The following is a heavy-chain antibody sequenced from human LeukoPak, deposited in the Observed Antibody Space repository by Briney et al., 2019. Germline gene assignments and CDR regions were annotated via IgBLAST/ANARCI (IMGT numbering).Heavy chain of an antibody. V-gene: IGHV3-7*01. CDR1: GFTFSHYW. CDR2: IKQDGSEQ. CDR3: ARDRCSSTSCFYDY. D-gene: IGHD2-2*01. J-gene: IGHJ4*02. Sequence: PGVSLRLSCAASGFTFSHYWMTWVRQDPGKGLEWVANIKQDGSEQYYVDSVKGRFTISRDNAKNSLYLQMNSLRVEDTAVYYCARDRCSSTSCFYDYWGQGTLVTVSS.